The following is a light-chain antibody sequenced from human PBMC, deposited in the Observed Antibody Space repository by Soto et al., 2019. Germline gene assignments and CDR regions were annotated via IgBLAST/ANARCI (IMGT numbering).Light chain of an antibody. J-gene: IGLJ1*01. CDR3: QSYDSSLSGYV. CDR1: STDFVSYNR. Sequence: QSVLTQPPSVSGSPGQSVTISCTGTSTDFVSYNRVSWYQQPPGTAPKLIIYEASNRPSGVPDRFSGSKSGTSASLAIAGLQAEDEGDYYCQSYDSSLSGYVFGTGTKVTVL. CDR2: EAS. V-gene: IGLV2-18*02.